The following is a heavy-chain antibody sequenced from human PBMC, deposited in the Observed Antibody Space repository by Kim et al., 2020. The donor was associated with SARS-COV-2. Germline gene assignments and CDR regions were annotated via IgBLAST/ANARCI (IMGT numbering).Heavy chain of an antibody. V-gene: IGHV1-3*01. CDR3: ARSMVRGVNPLGY. D-gene: IGHD3-10*01. CDR2: INAGNGNT. CDR1: GYTFTSYA. Sequence: ASVKVSCKASGYTFTSYAMHWVRQAPGQRLEWMGWINAGNGNTKYSQKFQGRVTITRDTSASTAYMELSSLRSEDTAVYYCARSMVRGVNPLGYLGQGTLVTVSS. J-gene: IGHJ4*02.